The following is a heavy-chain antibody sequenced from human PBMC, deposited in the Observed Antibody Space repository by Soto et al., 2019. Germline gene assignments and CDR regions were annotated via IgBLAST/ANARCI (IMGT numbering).Heavy chain of an antibody. CDR3: ARGSINWELPLGPDY. CDR2: ISSSSSTI. V-gene: IGHV3-48*01. CDR1: GFTFSSYI. D-gene: IGHD1-7*01. J-gene: IGHJ4*02. Sequence: GGSLRLSCAASGFTFSSYIMNWVRQAPGKGLEWVSYISSSSSTIYYADSVKGRFTISRDNAKNSLYLQMNSLRAEDTAVYYCARGSINWELPLGPDYWGQGTLVTVSS.